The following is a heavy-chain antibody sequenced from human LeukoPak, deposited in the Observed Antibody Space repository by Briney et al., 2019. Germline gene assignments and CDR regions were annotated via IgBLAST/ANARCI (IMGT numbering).Heavy chain of an antibody. CDR2: ISNRNSII. Sequence: GGSLRLSCAASGFTFSSYSMNWVRQAPGKGLEWVSYISNRNSIIYYADSVKGRFTISRDNAKNSLYLQVNSLRAEDTAVYYCARGQLTGDDELFDYWGQGTLVTVSS. J-gene: IGHJ4*02. V-gene: IGHV3-48*04. CDR3: ARGQLTGDDELFDY. CDR1: GFTFSSYS. D-gene: IGHD7-27*01.